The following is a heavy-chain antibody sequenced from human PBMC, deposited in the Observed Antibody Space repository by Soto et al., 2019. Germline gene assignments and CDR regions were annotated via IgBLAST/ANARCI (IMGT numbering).Heavy chain of an antibody. V-gene: IGHV1-18*01. CDR1: GYTFTSYG. J-gene: IGHJ2*01. CDR3: AGDPTWDPYWYLVL. D-gene: IGHD1-26*01. CDR2: ISAYNGNT. Sequence: ASVKVSCKASGYTFTSYGISWVRQAPGQGLEWMGWISAYNGNTNYAQKLQGRVTMTTDTSTSTAYMELRSLRSDDTAVYYCAGDPTWDPYWYLVLWGRGTLVPVSS.